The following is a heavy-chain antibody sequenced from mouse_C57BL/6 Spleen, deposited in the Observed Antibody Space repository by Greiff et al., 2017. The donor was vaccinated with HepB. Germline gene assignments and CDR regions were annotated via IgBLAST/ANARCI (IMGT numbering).Heavy chain of an antibody. CDR2: IWRGGST. D-gene: IGHD3-2*02. J-gene: IGHJ2*01. V-gene: IGHV2-5*01. CDR3: AKNRAAQAFYFDY. Sequence: VQLQQSGPGLVQPSQSLSITCTVSGFSLTSYGVHWVRQSPGKGLEWLGVIWRGGSTDYNAAFMSRLSITKDNSKSQVFFKMNSLQADDTAIYYCAKNRAAQAFYFDYWGQGTTLTVSS. CDR1: GFSLTSYG.